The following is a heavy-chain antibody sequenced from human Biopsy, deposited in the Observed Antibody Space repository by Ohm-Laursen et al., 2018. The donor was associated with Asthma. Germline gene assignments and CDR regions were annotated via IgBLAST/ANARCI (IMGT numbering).Heavy chain of an antibody. V-gene: IGHV1-69*01. CDR3: ARKAGSCISRTCYSLDF. CDR2: INSVFGTT. D-gene: IGHD2-2*01. CDR1: GGTFNTYV. Sequence: GSSVKVSCKSLGGTFNTYVIGWVRQAPGQGLEWMSGINSVFGTTTYPQKFQDRVTITADDSTSTVYMELSSLRSEDTAVYYCARKAGSCISRTCYSLDFRGQGTLVTVSS. J-gene: IGHJ4*02.